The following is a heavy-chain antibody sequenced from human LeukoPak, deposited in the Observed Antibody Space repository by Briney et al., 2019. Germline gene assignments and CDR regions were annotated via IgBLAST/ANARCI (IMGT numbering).Heavy chain of an antibody. CDR2: ISSSNSYI. CDR1: GLTFSSYS. CDR3: ARVKASGSYPYYFDY. D-gene: IGHD3-10*01. Sequence: PGGSLRLSCAASGLTFSSYSMIWVRQAPGKGLEWVSSISSSNSYIYYANSLRGRFTISRDNAKNSLYLQMNSLRAEDTAVYYCARVKASGSYPYYFDYWGQGTLVTVSS. V-gene: IGHV3-21*01. J-gene: IGHJ4*02.